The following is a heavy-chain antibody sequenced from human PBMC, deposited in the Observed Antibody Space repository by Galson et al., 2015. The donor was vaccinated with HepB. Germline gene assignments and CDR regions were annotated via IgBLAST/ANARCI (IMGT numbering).Heavy chain of an antibody. CDR3: AKDPDYETFGDGMDV. Sequence: SLRLSCAASGFTVSSNYMSWVRQAPGKGLEWVSVIYSGGSTYYADSVKGRFTISRDNSKNTLYLQMNSLRAEDTAVYHCAKDPDYETFGDGMDVWGQGTTVTVSS. CDR2: IYSGGST. V-gene: IGHV3-53*01. CDR1: GFTVSSNY. J-gene: IGHJ6*02. D-gene: IGHD3-16*01.